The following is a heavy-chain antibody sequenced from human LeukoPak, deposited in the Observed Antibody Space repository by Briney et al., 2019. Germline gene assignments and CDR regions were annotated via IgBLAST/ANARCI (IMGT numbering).Heavy chain of an antibody. V-gene: IGHV1-18*01. CDR3: ARARGSGSYYGHDYYYYHYMDV. Sequence: GASVKVSCRTSGYDFSTYGITWVRQAPGQGLEYMGWIRPSNGNRNYAQKVQDRVTLTTDTSTSTVYMELRSLRSDDTAIYYCARARGSGSYYGHDYYYYHYMDVWGKGTTVTVSS. CDR1: GYDFSTYG. J-gene: IGHJ6*03. CDR2: IRPSNGNR. D-gene: IGHD3-10*01.